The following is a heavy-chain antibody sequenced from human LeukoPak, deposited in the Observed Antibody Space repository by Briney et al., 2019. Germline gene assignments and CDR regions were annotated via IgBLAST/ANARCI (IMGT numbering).Heavy chain of an antibody. CDR1: GFTFSSYA. CDR2: IPSDGSNK. CDR3: ARDGMATSLYYYYYMDV. D-gene: IGHD5-12*01. V-gene: IGHV3-30-3*01. J-gene: IGHJ6*03. Sequence: PGGSLRLSCAASGFTFSSYAMHWVRQAPGKGLEWVAVIPSDGSNKYFADSVKGRFTISRDNSKNTLNLQMNSLRAEDTALYYCARDGMATSLYYYYYMDVWGKGTTVTVSS.